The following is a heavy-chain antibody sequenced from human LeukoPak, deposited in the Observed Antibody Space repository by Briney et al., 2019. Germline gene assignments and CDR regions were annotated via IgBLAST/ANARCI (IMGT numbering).Heavy chain of an antibody. CDR2: IYHSGNT. CDR3: ARDRNYYDSSGYYFAN. D-gene: IGHD3-22*01. Sequence: PSETLSLTCTVSGGSVSSGSSFWSWIRQPPGKGLEWIGYIYHSGNTNYNPSLKSRVTISVDTSKSQLSLKLNSVTAADTAVYYCARDRNYYDSSGYYFANWGQGTLDTVSS. J-gene: IGHJ4*02. CDR1: GGSVSSGSSF. V-gene: IGHV4-61*01.